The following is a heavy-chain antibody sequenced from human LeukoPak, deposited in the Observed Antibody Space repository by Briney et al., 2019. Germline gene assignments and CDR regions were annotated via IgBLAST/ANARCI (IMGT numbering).Heavy chain of an antibody. J-gene: IGHJ4*02. CDR3: ARLVGGEWDY. CDR1: GGSISSSSYY. D-gene: IGHD1-26*01. Sequence: SETLSLTCTVSGGSISSSSYYWGWIRQPPGKGLEWIGSIYYSGSTYYNPSLKSRVTISVDTSKNQFSLKLSSVTAADTAMYYCARLVGGEWDYWGQGTLVTVSS. V-gene: IGHV4-39*01. CDR2: IYYSGST.